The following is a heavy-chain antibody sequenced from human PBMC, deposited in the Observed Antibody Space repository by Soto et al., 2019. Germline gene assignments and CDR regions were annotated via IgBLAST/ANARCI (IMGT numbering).Heavy chain of an antibody. D-gene: IGHD5-18*01. CDR2: ITSSGSTT. CDR1: GFTFSDYY. CDR3: ARERYSYGPYYFDY. Sequence: GGALRLSCAASGFTFSDYYMSWIRQAPGKGLEWVSSITSSGSTTYYTDSVKGRFTISRDNAKNSLYLQMNSLRAEDTAVYYCARERYSYGPYYFDYWGQGTLVTVSS. J-gene: IGHJ4*02. V-gene: IGHV3-11*01.